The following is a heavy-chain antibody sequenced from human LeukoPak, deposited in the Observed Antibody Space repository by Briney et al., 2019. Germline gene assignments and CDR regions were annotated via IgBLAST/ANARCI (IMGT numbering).Heavy chain of an antibody. Sequence: ASAKVSCKASGGTFSSYAISWVRQAPGQGLEWMGRIIPILGIANYAQKFQGRVTITADKSTSTAYMELSSLRSEDTAVYYCARGHIVVVVAGGVFDYWGQGTLVTVSS. CDR3: ARGHIVVVVAGGVFDY. J-gene: IGHJ4*02. CDR2: IIPILGIA. CDR1: GGTFSSYA. D-gene: IGHD2-15*01. V-gene: IGHV1-69*04.